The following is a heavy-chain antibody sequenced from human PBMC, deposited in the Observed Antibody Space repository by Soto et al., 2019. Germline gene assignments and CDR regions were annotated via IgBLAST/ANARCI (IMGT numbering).Heavy chain of an antibody. V-gene: IGHV3-23*01. CDR1: GFTFSSYA. CDR2: ISGSGGST. CDR3: AKGHGRSWLTNADYFDY. Sequence: GGSLRLSCAASGFTFSSYAMSWVRQAPGKGLEWVSAISGSGGSTYYADSVKGRFTISRDNSKNTLYLQMNSLRAEDTAVYYCAKGHGRSWLTNADYFDYPGQGSLVPVSS. J-gene: IGHJ4*02. D-gene: IGHD6-13*01.